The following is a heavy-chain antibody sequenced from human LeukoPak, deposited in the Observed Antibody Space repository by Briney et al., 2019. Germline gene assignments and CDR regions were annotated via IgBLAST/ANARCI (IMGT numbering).Heavy chain of an antibody. V-gene: IGHV1-2*04. CDR3: AREGGLAVAEDYFDY. CDR2: INPNSGGT. CDR1: GYTFTGYY. J-gene: IGHJ4*02. Sequence: ASVKVSCKASGYTFTGYYMHWVRQAPGQGLEWMGWINPNSGGTNYAQKFQGWVTMTRDTSISTAYMELSRLRSDDTAVYYCAREGGLAVAEDYFDYWGQGTLVTVSS. D-gene: IGHD6-19*01.